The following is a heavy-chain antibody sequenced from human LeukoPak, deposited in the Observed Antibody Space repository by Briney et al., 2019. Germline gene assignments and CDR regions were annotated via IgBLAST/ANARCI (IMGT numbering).Heavy chain of an antibody. J-gene: IGHJ6*03. CDR2: IYPGDSDT. V-gene: IGHV5-51*01. Sequence: GESLKISCKGSGYRFDNSWIGWVRQMPGKGLEWMGIIYPGDSDTRYSPSFQGQVTISADKSISTAYLQWSSLKASDTAMYYCARQKAIRIVVVPAAIPEDYYYYMDVWGKGTTVTVSS. D-gene: IGHD2-2*01. CDR1: GYRFDNSW. CDR3: ARQKAIRIVVVPAAIPEDYYYYMDV.